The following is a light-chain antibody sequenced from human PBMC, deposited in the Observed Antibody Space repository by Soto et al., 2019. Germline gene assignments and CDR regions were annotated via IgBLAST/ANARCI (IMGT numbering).Light chain of an antibody. J-gene: IGKJ1*01. Sequence: IVFTQSPPTLSLSPVERALLSCRACQSISTYLAWYQQKPGQAPRLLIYGASSRATGIPARFSGSGSGTEFTLTISSLQSEDFAVYYCQQYNNWPQTFGQGSKVDIK. CDR3: QQYNNWPQT. CDR1: QSISTY. V-gene: IGKV3D-15*01. CDR2: GAS.